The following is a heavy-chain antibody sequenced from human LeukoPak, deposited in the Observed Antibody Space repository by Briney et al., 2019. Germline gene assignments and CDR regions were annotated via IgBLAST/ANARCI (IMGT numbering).Heavy chain of an antibody. CDR1: GYTFTTYA. J-gene: IGHJ4*02. Sequence: ASVKVSCKTSGYTFTTYAMNWVRQAPGQGLEWMGWITTNTGTPTYAQGFTGRFVFSLDTSVSTAYLQINSLKAEDTAVYYCARGPYHFDYWGQGTLVTVSS. V-gene: IGHV7-4-1*02. CDR3: ARGPYHFDY. CDR2: ITTNTGTP.